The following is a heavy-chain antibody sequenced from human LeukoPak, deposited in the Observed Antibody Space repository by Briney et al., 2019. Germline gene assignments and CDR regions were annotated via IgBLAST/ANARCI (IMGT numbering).Heavy chain of an antibody. CDR1: GGSFGGYY. D-gene: IGHD1-26*01. CDR3: ARDSGSYKPIDY. V-gene: IGHV4-34*01. CDR2: INHSGST. Sequence: PSETLSLTCAVYGGSFGGYYWSWIRQPPGKGLEWIGEINHSGSTNYNPSLKSRVTISVDTSKNQFSLKLSSVTAADTAVYYCARDSGSYKPIDYWGQGTLVTVSS. J-gene: IGHJ4*02.